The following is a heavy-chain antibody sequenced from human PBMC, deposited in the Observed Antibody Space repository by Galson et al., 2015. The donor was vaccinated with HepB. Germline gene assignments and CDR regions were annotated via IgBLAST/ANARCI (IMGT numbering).Heavy chain of an antibody. CDR2: ISYDGSNK. J-gene: IGHJ6*02. D-gene: IGHD1-26*01. V-gene: IGHV3-30*18. CDR1: GFTFSSYG. CDR3: AKDKLPYYYYGMDV. Sequence: SCAASGFTFSSYGMHWVRQAPGKGLEWVAVISYDGSNKYYADSVKGRFTISRDNSKNTLYLQMNSLRAEDTAVYYCAKDKLPYYYYGMDVWGQGTTVTVSS.